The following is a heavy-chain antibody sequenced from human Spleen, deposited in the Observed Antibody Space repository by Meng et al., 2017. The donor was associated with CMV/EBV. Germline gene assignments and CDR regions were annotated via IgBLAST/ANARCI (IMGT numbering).Heavy chain of an antibody. Sequence: GGAGGGVVQAGGSLLLSCVASEFTFSSYGMDWVRAAQGKGLEWVSFIRYDGSNKYYADSVTVRFTISRDNSQNTLYLQMHSLRAEDTAVYYCREYMVRGVTLGGYWGQGTLVTVSS. J-gene: IGHJ4*02. D-gene: IGHD3-10*01. CDR3: REYMVRGVTLGGY. V-gene: IGHV3-30*02. CDR2: IRYDGSNK. CDR1: EFTFSSYG.